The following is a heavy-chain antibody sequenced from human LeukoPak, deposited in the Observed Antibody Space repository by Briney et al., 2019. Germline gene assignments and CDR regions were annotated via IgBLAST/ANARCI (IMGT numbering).Heavy chain of an antibody. CDR1: GFTFSSYA. CDR3: AREPKVLRYFDWSLDY. Sequence: GGSLRLSCAASGFTFSSYAMHWVRQAPGKGLEYVSAISSNGGSTYYASSVKGRFTISRDNSKNTLYLQMGSLRAEDMAVYYCAREPKVLRYFDWSLDYWGQGTLVTVSS. D-gene: IGHD3-9*01. CDR2: ISSNGGST. V-gene: IGHV3-64*01. J-gene: IGHJ4*02.